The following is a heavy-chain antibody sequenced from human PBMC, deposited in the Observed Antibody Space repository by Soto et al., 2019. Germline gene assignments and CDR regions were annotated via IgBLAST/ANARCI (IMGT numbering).Heavy chain of an antibody. D-gene: IGHD3-22*01. Sequence: PSVKVSCKASGYTFTSYDINWVRQATGQGLEWMGWMNPNSGNTGYAQKFQGRVTMTRNTSISTAYMELSSLRSEDTAVYYCAISYYYDSSGYYYVWPYWGQGTLVTVSS. V-gene: IGHV1-8*01. CDR2: MNPNSGNT. J-gene: IGHJ4*02. CDR1: GYTFTSYD. CDR3: AISYYYDSSGYYYVWPY.